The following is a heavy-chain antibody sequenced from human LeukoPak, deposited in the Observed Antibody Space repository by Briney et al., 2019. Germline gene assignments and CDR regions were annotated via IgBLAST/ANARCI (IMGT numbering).Heavy chain of an antibody. CDR1: GFTFSSYA. Sequence: SGGSLRLSYAASGFTFSSYAMSWVRKAPGKGLEWVSAISGSGGSTYYADSVKGRFTISRDNSKNTLYLQMNSLRAEDTAVYYCAKEETMSTVTTYCDYWGQGTLVTVSS. V-gene: IGHV3-23*01. D-gene: IGHD4-17*01. J-gene: IGHJ4*02. CDR2: ISGSGGST. CDR3: AKEETMSTVTTYCDY.